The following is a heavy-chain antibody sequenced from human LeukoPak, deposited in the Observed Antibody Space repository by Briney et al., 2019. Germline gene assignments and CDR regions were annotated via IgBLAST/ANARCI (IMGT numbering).Heavy chain of an antibody. CDR3: ARGINGVCYT. CDR1: GYTFTSYY. D-gene: IGHD2-8*01. V-gene: IGHV1-8*02. Sequence: ASVRVSCKASGYTFTSYYMHWVRQATGQGLEWMGWMNPNSGNTGYAQKFQGRVTMTRNTSISTAYMELSSLRSEDTAAYYCARGINGVCYTWGQGTLVTVSS. CDR2: MNPNSGNT. J-gene: IGHJ5*02.